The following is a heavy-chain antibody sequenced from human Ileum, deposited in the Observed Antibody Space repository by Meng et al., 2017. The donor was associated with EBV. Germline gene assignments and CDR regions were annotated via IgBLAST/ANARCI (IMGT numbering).Heavy chain of an antibody. J-gene: IGHJ4*02. CDR1: GYTFTHHG. V-gene: IGHV1-18*01. CDR2: ISCYNGDT. CDR3: ARDPSNTSGRYAYFDY. Sequence: QVQLVQSGAEVKKPGXSVKVSGKASGYTFTHHGISWIRQAPGQGLEWMGWISCYNGDTNYAQKLQGRVTMTTDTSTNTAYMDLRGLRSDDTAVYYCARDPSNTSGRYAYFDYWGQGTLVTVSS. D-gene: IGHD6-19*01.